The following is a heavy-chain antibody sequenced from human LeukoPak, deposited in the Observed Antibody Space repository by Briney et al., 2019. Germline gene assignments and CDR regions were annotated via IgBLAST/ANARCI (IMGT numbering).Heavy chain of an antibody. J-gene: IGHJ4*02. CDR3: ARDSPRFGELLLFDY. Sequence: PGGSLRLSCAASGFTFSSYEMNWVRQAPGKGLEWVSYISSSGSTIYYADSVKGRFTISRDNAKNSLYLQMNSLRAEDTAVYYCARDSPRFGELLLFDYWGQGTLVTVSS. CDR2: ISSSGSTI. V-gene: IGHV3-48*03. CDR1: GFTFSSYE. D-gene: IGHD3-10*01.